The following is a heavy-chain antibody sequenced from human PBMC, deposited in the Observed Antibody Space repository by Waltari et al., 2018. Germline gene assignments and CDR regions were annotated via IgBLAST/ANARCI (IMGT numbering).Heavy chain of an antibody. Sequence: QVQLAQSGAEVKKPGASVRVSCQVSGSTLTELYIHWLRQAAGKWLEWMGGYNPEDGNTLYTQIIRSRGTMTEDTAAGTAFMELSHLGAEDTATYYCTAPWVADACDLSGKGT. V-gene: IGHV1-24*01. CDR3: TAPWVADACDL. CDR1: GSTLTELY. J-gene: IGHJ3*01. D-gene: IGHD2-21*02. CDR2: YNPEDGNT.